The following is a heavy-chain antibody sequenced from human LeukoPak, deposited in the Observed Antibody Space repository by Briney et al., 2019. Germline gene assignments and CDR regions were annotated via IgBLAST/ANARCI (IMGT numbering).Heavy chain of an antibody. J-gene: IGHJ5*02. CDR1: GGSFSGYY. V-gene: IGHV4-34*01. Sequence: SETLSLTCAVYGGSFSGYYWSWIRRPPGKGLEWIGEINHSGSTNYNPSLKSRVTISVDTSKNQFSLKLSSVTAADTAVYYCARDRILGAKVSWFDPWGQGTLVTVSS. CDR2: INHSGST. CDR3: ARDRILGAKVSWFDP. D-gene: IGHD1-26*01.